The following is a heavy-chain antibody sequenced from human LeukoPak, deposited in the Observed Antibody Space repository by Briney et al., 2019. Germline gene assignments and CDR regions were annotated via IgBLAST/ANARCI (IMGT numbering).Heavy chain of an antibody. V-gene: IGHV3-30*02. CDR1: GFTFSSYG. CDR2: IWYDGSNK. J-gene: IGHJ4*02. Sequence: PGGSLRLSCAASGFTFSSYGMHWVRQAPGKGLGWVAVIWYDGSNKYYADSVKGRFTISRDNSMNTVYLQMNSLRAEDTAVYFCAKDTPSPNSGFYHYWGQGTLVTVSS. D-gene: IGHD1-26*01. CDR3: AKDTPSPNSGFYHY.